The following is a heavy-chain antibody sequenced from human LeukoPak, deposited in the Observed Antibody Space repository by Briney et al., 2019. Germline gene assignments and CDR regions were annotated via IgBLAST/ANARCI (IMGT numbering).Heavy chain of an antibody. J-gene: IGHJ4*02. CDR3: ARDLPAYDSTGQNWNCDY. Sequence: VASVKVSCKAFAYTFTSYGITWVRQAPGQGLEWMGWISAYNGHTNYAQKLQGRVTMTTDTSTSTAYMELRSLRSDDTAVYYCARDLPAYDSTGQNWNCDYWGQGTLVTVSS. CDR1: AYTFTSYG. V-gene: IGHV1-18*01. D-gene: IGHD3-22*01. CDR2: ISAYNGHT.